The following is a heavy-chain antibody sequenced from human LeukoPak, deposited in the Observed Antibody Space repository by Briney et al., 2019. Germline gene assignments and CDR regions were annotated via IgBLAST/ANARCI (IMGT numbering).Heavy chain of an antibody. CDR1: GFTFSSYP. J-gene: IGHJ5*02. CDR2: ISGSGGST. Sequence: QTGGSLRLSCEASGFTFSSYPMSWVRQAPGKGLEWVSDISGSGGSTYYADSVRGRFTISRDNSKNTLYLQMTSLRVEDTAVYYCAKVGGSSYGYFYTSWGQGTLVTVSS. V-gene: IGHV3-23*01. CDR3: AKVGGSSYGYFYTS. D-gene: IGHD5-18*01.